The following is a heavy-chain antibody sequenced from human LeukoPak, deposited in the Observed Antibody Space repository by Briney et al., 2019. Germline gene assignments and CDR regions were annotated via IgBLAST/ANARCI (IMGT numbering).Heavy chain of an antibody. CDR2: IYTSGST. V-gene: IGHV4-61*02. CDR3: ARGYCSSTSCYSYNWFDP. J-gene: IGHJ5*02. CDR1: GGSISSGSYY. D-gene: IGHD2-2*01. Sequence: PSETLSLTCTVSGGSISSGSYYWSWIRQPAGKGLEWIGRIYTSGSTNYNPSLKSRVTISVDTSKNQFSLKLSSVTAADTAVYYCARGYCSSTSCYSYNWFDPWGQGTLVTVSS.